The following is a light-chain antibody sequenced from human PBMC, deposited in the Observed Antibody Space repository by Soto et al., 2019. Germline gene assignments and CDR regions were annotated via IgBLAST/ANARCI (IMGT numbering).Light chain of an antibody. CDR3: QEHNAWPLT. CDR1: QTLRNK. CDR2: GGF. J-gene: IGKJ3*01. Sequence: IVLTQSPGTLSVSPGERVILSCRASQTLRNKLAWYQQKPGQAPRLLIYGGFTRAPGIPARFSGSGSGTEFTLSVNSLQPEDFVIYYCQEHNAWPLTFGPGNNLDLK. V-gene: IGKV3-15*01.